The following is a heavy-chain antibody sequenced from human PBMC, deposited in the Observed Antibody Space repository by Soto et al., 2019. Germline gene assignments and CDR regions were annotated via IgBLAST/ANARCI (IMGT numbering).Heavy chain of an antibody. Sequence: QVQLVESGGGVVQPGRSLRLSCAASGFTFSSYGMHWVRQAPGKGLEWVAVIWYDGSNKYYADSVKGRFTISRDNSKNTMYLHMNRLRAEDTAVYYCARERPIDDAFDIWGQVTMVTVSS. CDR3: ARERPIDDAFDI. CDR1: GFTFSSYG. CDR2: IWYDGSNK. J-gene: IGHJ3*02. V-gene: IGHV3-33*01.